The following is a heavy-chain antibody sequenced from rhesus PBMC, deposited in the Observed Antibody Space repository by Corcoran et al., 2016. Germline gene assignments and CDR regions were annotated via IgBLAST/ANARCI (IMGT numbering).Heavy chain of an antibody. CDR1: GFTFRSYD. V-gene: IGHV3-136*01. J-gene: IGHJ4*01. Sequence: EVHLVESGGGLVQPGGSLRLSCAASGFTFRSYDMTWVRQDPGKGLEWVSYISATGKTIYYADSVKCRFIVSRDNAKNLLSLQMSSLRAEDSAVYYCVRPKASWGQGVLVTVSS. CDR2: ISATGKTI. CDR3: VRPKAS.